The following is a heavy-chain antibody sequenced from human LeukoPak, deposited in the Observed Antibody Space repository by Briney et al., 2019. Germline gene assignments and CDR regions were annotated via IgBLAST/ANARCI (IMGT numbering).Heavy chain of an antibody. CDR2: IYYSGST. CDR3: ARSVRDDILTGFDY. Sequence: SETLSLTRTVSGGSISSYYWSWIRRPPGKGLEWIGYIYYSGSTNYNPSLKSRVTISVDTSKNQFSLKLSSVTAADTAVYYCARSVRDDILTGFDYWGQGTLVTVSS. J-gene: IGHJ4*02. V-gene: IGHV4-59*01. D-gene: IGHD3-9*01. CDR1: GGSISSYY.